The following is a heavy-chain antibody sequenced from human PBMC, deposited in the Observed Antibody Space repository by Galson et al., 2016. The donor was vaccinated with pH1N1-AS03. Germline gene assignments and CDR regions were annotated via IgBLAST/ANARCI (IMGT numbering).Heavy chain of an antibody. Sequence: SLRLSCAASGFSFSTYWMYWVRQAPGKGLVWLARINGDATTTNYADSVRGRFTISRDNAKNTLHLQMNSLRVEDTANYFCAKEVGSSGLFDACDLWGQGTVVTVSS. V-gene: IGHV3-74*01. J-gene: IGHJ3*01. CDR3: AKEVGSSGLFDACDL. CDR2: INGDATTT. CDR1: GFSFSTYW. D-gene: IGHD6-19*01.